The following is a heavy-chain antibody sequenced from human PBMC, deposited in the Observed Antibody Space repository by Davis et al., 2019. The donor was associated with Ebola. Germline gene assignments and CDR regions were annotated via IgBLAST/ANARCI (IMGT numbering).Heavy chain of an antibody. V-gene: IGHV1-2*06. D-gene: IGHD6-6*01. CDR2: INPNSGGT. CDR1: GYTFTGYY. Sequence: ASVTVSCKASGYTFTGYYMHWVRQAPGQGLEWMGRINPNSGGTNYAQKFQGRVTMTRDTSISTAYMELSRLRSDDTAVYYCARVSSSFLSVYYGMDVWGKGTTVTVS. J-gene: IGHJ6*04. CDR3: ARVSSSFLSVYYGMDV.